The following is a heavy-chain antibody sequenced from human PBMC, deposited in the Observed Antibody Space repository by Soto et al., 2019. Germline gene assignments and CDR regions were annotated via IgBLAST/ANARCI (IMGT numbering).Heavy chain of an antibody. Sequence: PGGSLRLSCAASGFTFSSYGMHWVRQAPGKELEWVAVIWYDGSNKYYADSVKGRFTISRDNSKNTLYLQMNSLRAEDTAVYYCARALTPYYDILTGYDYWGQGTLVTVSS. CDR1: GFTFSSYG. D-gene: IGHD3-9*01. CDR2: IWYDGSNK. V-gene: IGHV3-33*01. CDR3: ARALTPYYDILTGYDY. J-gene: IGHJ4*02.